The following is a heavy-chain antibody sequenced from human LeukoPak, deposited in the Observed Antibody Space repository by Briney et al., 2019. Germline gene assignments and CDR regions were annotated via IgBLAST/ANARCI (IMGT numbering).Heavy chain of an antibody. J-gene: IGHJ4*02. CDR2: IKADGSEK. Sequence: GSLRLSCAASGFTFSNYWMHWVRQPPGKGLEWVANIKADGSEKYYVDSVKGRFTISRDDAKRTVDLQMDNLRAEDTAVYYCAYRNNFEYWGQGALVTVSS. CDR1: GFTFSNYW. CDR3: AYRNNFEY. V-gene: IGHV3-7*05. D-gene: IGHD1-26*01.